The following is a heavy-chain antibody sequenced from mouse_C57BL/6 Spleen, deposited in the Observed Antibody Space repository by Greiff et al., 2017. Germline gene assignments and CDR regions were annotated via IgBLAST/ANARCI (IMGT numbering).Heavy chain of an antibody. CDR2: IRNKANGYTT. V-gene: IGHV7-3*01. Sequence: EVQRVESGGGLVQPGGSLSLSCAASGFTFTDYYMSWVRQPPGKALEWLGFIRNKANGYTTEYSASVKGRFTISRDNSQSILYLQMNALRAEDSATYYCAREGSPYYWGQGTTLTVSS. CDR3: AREGSPYY. CDR1: GFTFTDYY. J-gene: IGHJ2*01.